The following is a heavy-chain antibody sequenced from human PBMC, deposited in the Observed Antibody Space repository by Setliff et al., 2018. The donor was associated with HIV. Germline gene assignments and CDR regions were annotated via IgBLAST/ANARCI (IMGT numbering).Heavy chain of an antibody. CDR3: VRDAVDSAGDY. V-gene: IGHV4-38-2*02. CDR2: IDHSGKK. Sequence: PSETLSLTCIVSGYSISNGLYWGWVRQPPGKGPEWIGSIDHSGKKFYKSSLKSPVTISVDTSKNTFSLRLTSMTAADTAVYYCVRDAVDSAGDYWGQGKVVTVSS. J-gene: IGHJ4*02. D-gene: IGHD6-25*01. CDR1: GYSISNGLY.